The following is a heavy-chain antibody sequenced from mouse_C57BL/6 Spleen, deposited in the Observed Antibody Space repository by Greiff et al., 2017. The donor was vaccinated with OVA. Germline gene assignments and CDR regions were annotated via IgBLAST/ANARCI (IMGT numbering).Heavy chain of an antibody. V-gene: IGHV5-4*01. Sequence: EVQLVESGGGLVKPGGSLKLSCAASGFTFSSYAMSWVRQTPEKRLEWVATISDGGSYTYYPDNVKGRFTISRDNAKNNLYLQMSHLTSEDTAMYYCARAPGYYPFDYWGQGTTLTVSS. CDR2: ISDGGSYT. D-gene: IGHD2-3*01. CDR1: GFTFSSYA. J-gene: IGHJ2*01. CDR3: ARAPGYYPFDY.